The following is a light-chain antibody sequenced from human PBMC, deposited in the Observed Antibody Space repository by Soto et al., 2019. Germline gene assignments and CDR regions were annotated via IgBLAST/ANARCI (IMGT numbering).Light chain of an antibody. V-gene: IGKV3D-15*01. CDR2: AAS. CDR1: SSLSLN. Sequence: DIVMTQPPATLSVSPGARATLSCRASSSLSLNLAWSQQKPGQAPRPPINAASSRATGSPDRFSGGGSGTDFTLTTSRREPEDFAVYYCQHYDNWPRTLGQGTKVDI. J-gene: IGKJ1*01. CDR3: QHYDNWPRT.